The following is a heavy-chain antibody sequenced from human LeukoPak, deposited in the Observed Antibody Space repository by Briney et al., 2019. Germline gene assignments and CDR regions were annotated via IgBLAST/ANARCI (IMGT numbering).Heavy chain of an antibody. CDR2: INRSGST. Sequence: PSETLSLSCAVYGGSFSGYYWSWIRQPPGKGLEWIGVINRSGSTNYNPSLKSRVTISVDTSNNHFSLKLISVTAADSAVYYCAMMFARTRDCSSTSCDAGKITNWFDTRGQGTLVTVSS. CDR3: AMMFARTRDCSSTSCDAGKITNWFDT. V-gene: IGHV4-34*01. D-gene: IGHD2-2*01. J-gene: IGHJ5*02. CDR1: GGSFSGYY.